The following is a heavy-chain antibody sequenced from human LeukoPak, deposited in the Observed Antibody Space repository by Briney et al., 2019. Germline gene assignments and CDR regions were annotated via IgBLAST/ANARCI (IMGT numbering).Heavy chain of an antibody. Sequence: GASVTVSCTASGYSFTNYGISWVRQAPGQGLEWMGWISAYNDNAHYAQGLEGRVTMTSETSTRTAYMELRSLRSDDTAVYYCASSTLGIEFDYWGQGSLVTVSS. J-gene: IGHJ4*02. V-gene: IGHV1-18*01. CDR3: ASSTLGIEFDY. D-gene: IGHD7-27*01. CDR2: ISAYNDNA. CDR1: GYSFTNYG.